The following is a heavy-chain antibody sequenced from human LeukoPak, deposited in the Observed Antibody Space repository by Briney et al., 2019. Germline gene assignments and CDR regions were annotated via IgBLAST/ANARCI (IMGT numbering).Heavy chain of an antibody. J-gene: IGHJ5*02. V-gene: IGHV4-34*01. CDR3: ARGRGVLRFLEWLLSSTNWFDP. Sequence: SETLSLTCAVYGGSFSGYYWSWIRQPPGKGLEWIWEINHSGSTNYTPSLKSRVTISVDTSKNQFSLKLSAVTAADTAVYYCARGRGVLRFLEWLLSSTNWFDPWGQGTLVTVSS. D-gene: IGHD3-3*01. CDR2: INHSGST. CDR1: GGSFSGYY.